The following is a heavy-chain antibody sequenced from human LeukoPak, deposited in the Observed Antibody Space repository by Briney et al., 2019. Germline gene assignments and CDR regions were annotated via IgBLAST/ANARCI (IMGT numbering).Heavy chain of an antibody. CDR3: AKAALTGYYNVDY. CDR2: VSGRGAFT. J-gene: IGHJ4*02. CDR1: GFTFSSYA. V-gene: IGHV3-23*01. D-gene: IGHD3-9*01. Sequence: GGSLRLSCATSGFTFSSYAMSWVRQAPGKGLEWVSAVSGRGAFTHYADSVKGRFTISRDNSKNTLYLQMNSLRAEDTTVYYCAKAALTGYYNVDYWGQGTLVTVSS.